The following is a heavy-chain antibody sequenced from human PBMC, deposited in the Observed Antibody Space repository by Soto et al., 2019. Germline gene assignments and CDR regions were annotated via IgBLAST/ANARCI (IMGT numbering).Heavy chain of an antibody. CDR2: IYYSGST. J-gene: IGHJ3*02. Sequence: PSETLSLTCTVSGGSISSYYWSWIRQPPGKGLEWIGYIYYSGSTNYNPSPKSRVTISVDTSKNQFSLKLSSVTAADTAVYYCARDPRTIVVVVAANSPPDAFDIWGQGTMVTVSS. V-gene: IGHV4-59*01. CDR3: ARDPRTIVVVVAANSPPDAFDI. CDR1: GGSISSYY. D-gene: IGHD2-15*01.